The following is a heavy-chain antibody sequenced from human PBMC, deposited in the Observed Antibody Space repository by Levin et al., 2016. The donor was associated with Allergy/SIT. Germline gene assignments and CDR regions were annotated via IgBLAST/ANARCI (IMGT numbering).Heavy chain of an antibody. J-gene: IGHJ6*02. Sequence: GGSLRLSCAASGFTFSSYSMNWVRQAPGKGLEWVSYISSSSSTIYYADSVKGRFTISRDNAKNSLYLQMNSLRAEDTAVYYCARDTYCTNGVCYGDYYYYGMDVWGQGTTVTVSS. V-gene: IGHV3-48*01. CDR1: GFTFSSYS. CDR3: ARDTYCTNGVCYGDYYYYGMDV. CDR2: ISSSSSTI. D-gene: IGHD2-8*01.